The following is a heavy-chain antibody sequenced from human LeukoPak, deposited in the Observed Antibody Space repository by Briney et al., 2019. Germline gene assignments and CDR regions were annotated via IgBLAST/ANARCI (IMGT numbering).Heavy chain of an antibody. CDR1: GVSVSSGSYY. J-gene: IGHJ6*02. CDR3: ARDSPPNPFPVITTDYYYGMDV. D-gene: IGHD3-22*01. Sequence: PSETLSLTCTVSGVSVSSGSYYWSWIRQPPGKGLEWIGYIYYSGSTNYNPSLKSRVTISVDTSKNQFSLKLSSVTAADTAVYYCARDSPPNPFPVITTDYYYGMDVWGQGTTVTVSS. V-gene: IGHV4-61*01. CDR2: IYYSGST.